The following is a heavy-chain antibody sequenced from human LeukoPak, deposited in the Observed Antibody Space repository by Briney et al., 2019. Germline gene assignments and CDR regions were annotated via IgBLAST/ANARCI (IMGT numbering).Heavy chain of an antibody. V-gene: IGHV3-53*01. J-gene: IGHJ4*02. D-gene: IGHD6-6*01. CDR1: RFTVSSNY. CDR2: IYSDGST. Sequence: PGRSLRLSCAASRFTVSSNYMSWVRQAPGKGLEWVSEIYSDGSTYYAASVKGRFSISRDNAKNSVFLQMKSLRADDTAIYYCARNLVWGGSSSSLGYWGQGTLVTVAS. CDR3: ARNLVWGGSSSSLGY.